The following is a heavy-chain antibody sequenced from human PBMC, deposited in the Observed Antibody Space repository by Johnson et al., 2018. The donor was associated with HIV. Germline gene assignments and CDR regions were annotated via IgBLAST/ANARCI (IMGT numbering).Heavy chain of an antibody. CDR3: ARDMRLGELYPDASDI. CDR2: ISWNSGSI. V-gene: IGHV3-9*01. D-gene: IGHD3-16*01. Sequence: VQLVESGGGLVQPGRSLRLSCAASGFTFDDYAMHWVLQAPGKGLEWVSGISWNSGSIGYADSVKGRFTISRDNAKNSLYLQMNSLRAEDTALYYCARDMRLGELYPDASDIWGQGTLVTVSS. J-gene: IGHJ3*02. CDR1: GFTFDDYA.